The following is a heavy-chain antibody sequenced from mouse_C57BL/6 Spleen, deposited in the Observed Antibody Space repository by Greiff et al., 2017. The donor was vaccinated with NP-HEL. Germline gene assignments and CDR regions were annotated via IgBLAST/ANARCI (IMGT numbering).Heavy chain of an antibody. CDR3: ARSDPYSKGGDYFDY. J-gene: IGHJ2*01. Sequence: VQLQQSGPELVKPGASVKISCKASGYAFSSSWMNWVKQRPGKGLEWIGRIYPGDGDTNYNGKFKGKATLTADKSSSTAYMQLSSLTSEDSAVYFCARSDPYSKGGDYFDYWGQGTTLTVSS. CDR2: IYPGDGDT. CDR1: GYAFSSSW. V-gene: IGHV1-82*01. D-gene: IGHD2-5*01.